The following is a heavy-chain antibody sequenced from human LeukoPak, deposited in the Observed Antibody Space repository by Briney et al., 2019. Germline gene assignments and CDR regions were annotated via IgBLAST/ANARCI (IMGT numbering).Heavy chain of an antibody. J-gene: IGHJ3*02. CDR1: GDGVSTNIGA. CDR3: ARSFTTSAGAFDI. Sequence: SQTLSLTCDIAGDGVSTNIGAWHWIRQSPSRGLEWLGRTYYRSKWFNDYALSVKSRVSINPDTSKNQFSLQLNSVTPEDTAVYYCARSFTTSAGAFDIWGQGTMVTVSS. V-gene: IGHV6-1*01. D-gene: IGHD1-1*01. CDR2: TYYRSKWFN.